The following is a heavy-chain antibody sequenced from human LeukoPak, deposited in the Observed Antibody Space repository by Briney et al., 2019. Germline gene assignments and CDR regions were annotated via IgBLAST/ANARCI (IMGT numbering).Heavy chain of an antibody. CDR1: GFTFSSYW. V-gene: IGHV3-7*01. CDR2: IKQDGSEK. CDR3: ARDGFYYYYMDV. J-gene: IGHJ6*03. Sequence: PGGSLRLSCAASGFTFSSYWMSWARHPPGKGLEGLANIKQDGSEKYYVDSVKGRFNISRDNAKNSLYLQMNSLRAEDTAVYYCARDGFYYYYMDVWGKGTTVTVSS.